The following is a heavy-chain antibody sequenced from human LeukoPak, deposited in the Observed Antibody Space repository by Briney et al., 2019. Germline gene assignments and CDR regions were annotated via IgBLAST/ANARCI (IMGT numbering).Heavy chain of an antibody. Sequence: SVKVSCKASGYTFTSYYMHWVRQAPGQGLEWMGGIIPIFGTANYAQKFQGRVTITADKSTSTAYMELSSLRSEDTAVYYCARVRMSCSGGSCYDFDYWGQGTLVTVSS. D-gene: IGHD2-15*01. V-gene: IGHV1-69*06. J-gene: IGHJ4*02. CDR1: GYTFTSYY. CDR3: ARVRMSCSGGSCYDFDY. CDR2: IIPIFGTA.